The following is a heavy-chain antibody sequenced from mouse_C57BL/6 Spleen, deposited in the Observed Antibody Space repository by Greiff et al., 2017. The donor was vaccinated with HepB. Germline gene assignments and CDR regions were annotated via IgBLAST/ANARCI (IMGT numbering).Heavy chain of an antibody. CDR1: GYTFTSYW. CDR2: IDPSDSYT. J-gene: IGHJ2*01. CDR3: ATWGTTVVATDY. V-gene: IGHV1-50*01. D-gene: IGHD1-1*01. Sequence: VKLQQPGAELVKPGASVKLSCKASGYTFTSYWMQWVKQRPGQGLEWIGEIDPSDSYTNYNQKFKGKATLTVDTSSSTAYMQLSSLTSEDSAVYYCATWGTTVVATDYWGQGTTLTVSS.